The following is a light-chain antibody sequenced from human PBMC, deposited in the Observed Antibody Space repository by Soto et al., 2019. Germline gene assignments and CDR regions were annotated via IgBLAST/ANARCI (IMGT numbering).Light chain of an antibody. CDR1: QDISRW. CDR2: AAS. CDR3: QQVESYPST. V-gene: IGKV1-5*01. J-gene: IGKJ4*01. Sequence: IQMTQSPSTLSASVGDRVTITCRASQDISRWLAWYQQKPGKAPVLLIYAASSLQSGVPSRFSGSGFGTDFTLTITSLQPEEFATYYCQQVESYPSTFGGGTRWIS.